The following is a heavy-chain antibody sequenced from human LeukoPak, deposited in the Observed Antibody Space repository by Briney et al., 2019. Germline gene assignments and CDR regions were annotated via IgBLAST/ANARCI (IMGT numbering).Heavy chain of an antibody. D-gene: IGHD5-18*01. CDR3: VSPRGFSYGYFVY. CDR1: GGSISSSSAY. Sequence: SETLSLTCTVSGGSISSSSAYWGWIRQPPGKGLEWIGSIYYSKNTYYNPSLKSRVTISADTSKNQFPLTLGSVSATDTAVYYCVSPRGFSYGYFVYWGQGTLVTVSS. CDR2: IYYSKNT. J-gene: IGHJ4*02. V-gene: IGHV4-39*01.